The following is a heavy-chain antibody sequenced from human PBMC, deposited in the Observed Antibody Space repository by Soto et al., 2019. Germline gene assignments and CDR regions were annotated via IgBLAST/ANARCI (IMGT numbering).Heavy chain of an antibody. J-gene: IGHJ4*02. Sequence: SSETLSLTCSVSGGSITSAGYYWNWIRHFPGGGLEWIGYISYSGNSYYNPSLESRVTVSIDTSESQFSLKVTSMTAADTAVYFCARAHTYYYDSASYSKQSFYFDFWGQGTLVTVSS. CDR2: ISYSGNS. V-gene: IGHV4-31*02. CDR3: ARAHTYYYDSASYSKQSFYFDF. CDR1: GGSITSAGYY. D-gene: IGHD3-22*01.